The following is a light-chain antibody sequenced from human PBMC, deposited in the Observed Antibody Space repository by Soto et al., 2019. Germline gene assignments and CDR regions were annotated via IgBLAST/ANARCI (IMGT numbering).Light chain of an antibody. Sequence: QSVLTQPASVSGSPGQSITISCTGTSSDVGSYNLVSWYQQHPGKAPKLMIYEGSKRPSGVSNRFSGSKSGNTASLTISGLQAEDEADYYCCSYASSSTVGVFGGGTKLTVL. V-gene: IGLV2-23*03. CDR2: EGS. CDR1: SSDVGSYNL. CDR3: CSYASSSTVGV. J-gene: IGLJ3*02.